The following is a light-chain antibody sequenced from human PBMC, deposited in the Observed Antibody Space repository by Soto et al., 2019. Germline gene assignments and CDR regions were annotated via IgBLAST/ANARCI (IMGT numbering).Light chain of an antibody. CDR2: DVT. Sequence: QSALTQPASVSGSPGQSITISCTGTSGDIGRYDYVSWYQQHPGKAPKLMIFDVTNRPSGVSNRFSASKSGNTASLTISGLQDEDEADYYCTSYTISSTLVFGGGTKVTVL. CDR3: TSYTISSTLV. J-gene: IGLJ3*02. V-gene: IGLV2-14*03. CDR1: SGDIGRYDY.